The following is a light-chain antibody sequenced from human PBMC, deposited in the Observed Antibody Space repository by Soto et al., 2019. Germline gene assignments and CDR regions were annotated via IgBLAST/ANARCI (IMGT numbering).Light chain of an antibody. Sequence: QSALTQPPSVSGSPGQSVTISCTGTSSDVGSYRVSWYQQPPGTAPKLMIYEVTNRFSGPKSGNTASLTISGLQAEDEAYYFCSSFTSSRTLVFGGGTKLTVL. J-gene: IGLJ2*01. CDR3: SSFTSSRTLV. CDR2: EVT. CDR1: SSDVGSYR. V-gene: IGLV2-18*02.